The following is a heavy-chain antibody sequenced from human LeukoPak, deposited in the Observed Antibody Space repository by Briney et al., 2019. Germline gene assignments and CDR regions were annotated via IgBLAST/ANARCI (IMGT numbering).Heavy chain of an antibody. CDR2: IYYSGST. CDR1: GGSISSYY. J-gene: IGHJ4*02. CDR3: ASNPPPLRYFDWLLEPTSPFDY. V-gene: IGHV4-59*12. Sequence: SETLSLTCTVSGGSISSYYWSWIRQPPGKGLEWIGYIYYSGSTNYNPSLKSRVTISVDTSKNQFSLKLRSVTAADTAVYYCASNPPPLRYFDWLLEPTSPFDYWGQGTLVTVSS. D-gene: IGHD3-9*01.